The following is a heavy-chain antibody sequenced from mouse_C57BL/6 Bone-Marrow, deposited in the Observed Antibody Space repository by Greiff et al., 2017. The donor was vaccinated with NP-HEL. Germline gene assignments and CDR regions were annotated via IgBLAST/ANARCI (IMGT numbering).Heavy chain of an antibody. CDR1: GYTFTSYW. D-gene: IGHD2-4*01. J-gene: IGHJ4*01. V-gene: IGHV1-69*01. CDR3: ARGDYDYGYAMDY. Sequence: QVQLQQPGAELVMPGASVKLSCKASGYTFTSYWMHWVKQRPGQGLEWIGEIDPSDSYTNYNQKFKGKSTLTVDKYSSTAYMQLSSLTSEDSAVYYCARGDYDYGYAMDYWGQGTSVTVSS. CDR2: IDPSDSYT.